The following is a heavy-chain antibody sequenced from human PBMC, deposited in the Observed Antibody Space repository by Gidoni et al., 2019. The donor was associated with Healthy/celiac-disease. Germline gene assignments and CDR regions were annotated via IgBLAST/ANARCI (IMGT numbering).Heavy chain of an antibody. V-gene: IGHV3-33*01. J-gene: IGHJ6*02. D-gene: IGHD4-17*01. CDR1: GFTFSSYG. Sequence: QVQLVASGGGVVQPGTSLRLSCAASGFTFSSYGMHWVRQAPGKGLAWVAVIWYDGSNKYYADSVKGRFTISRDNSKNTLYLQMNSLRAEDTAVYYCARDDETMDYGDFYYYYYGMDVWGQGTTVTVSS. CDR2: IWYDGSNK. CDR3: ARDDETMDYGDFYYYYYGMDV.